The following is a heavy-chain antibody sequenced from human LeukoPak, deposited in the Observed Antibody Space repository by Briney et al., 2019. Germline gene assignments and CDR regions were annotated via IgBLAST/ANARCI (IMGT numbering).Heavy chain of an antibody. J-gene: IGHJ6*02. CDR1: GFTFSSYA. CDR2: ISYDGSNK. Sequence: PGGSLRLSCAASGFTFSSYAMSWVRQAPGKGLEWVAVISYDGSNKYYADSVKGRFTISRDNSKNTLYLQMNSLRAEDTAVYYCAKDRASAWYGMDVWGQGTTVTVSS. V-gene: IGHV3-30*18. CDR3: AKDRASAWYGMDV.